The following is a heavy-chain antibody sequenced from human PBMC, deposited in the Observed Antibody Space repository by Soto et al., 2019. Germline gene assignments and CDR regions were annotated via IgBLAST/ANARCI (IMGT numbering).Heavy chain of an antibody. CDR2: ISSSGSYI. CDR3: LSHPRDNSGYWYYFDY. CDR1: GFTFSSYS. V-gene: IGHV3-21*01. D-gene: IGHD3-22*01. Sequence: GGSLRLSCAASGFTFSSYSMNWVRQAPGKGLEWVSSISSSGSYIYYSDSVKGRFTISKDNTKNSLYLQMNSLRAEDTAVYYCLSHPRDNSGYWYYFDYWGQGTLVTVSS. J-gene: IGHJ4*02.